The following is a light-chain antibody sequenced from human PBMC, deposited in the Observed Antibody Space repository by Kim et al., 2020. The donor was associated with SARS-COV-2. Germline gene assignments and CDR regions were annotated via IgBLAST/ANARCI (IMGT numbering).Light chain of an antibody. J-gene: IGLJ6*01. CDR3: LLSFSGIRV. V-gene: IGLV7-46*01. CDR1: TGAVTPTHY. Sequence: PGETVTLTCASSTGAVTPTHYPYWFQQKPGEVPRTLIFDTGSRHSWTPARFSGSLSGDKAVLTLAGAQPEDEGDYYCLLSFSGIRVFGGGTKVTVL. CDR2: DTG.